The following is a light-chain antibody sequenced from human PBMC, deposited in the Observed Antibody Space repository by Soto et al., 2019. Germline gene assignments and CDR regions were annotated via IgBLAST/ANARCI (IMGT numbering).Light chain of an antibody. J-gene: IGLJ2*01. CDR3: DSYTSSSTLV. CDR1: SRDVRAYNY. V-gene: IGLV2-14*01. Sequence: QSALTQPASVSGSPGQSITISCTGTSRDVRAYNYVSWYQQHPGKAPKLMIFDVSNRPSGVSNRFSGSKSGNTASLTISGLQAEDEADYYCDSYTSSSTLVFGGGTKLTVL. CDR2: DVS.